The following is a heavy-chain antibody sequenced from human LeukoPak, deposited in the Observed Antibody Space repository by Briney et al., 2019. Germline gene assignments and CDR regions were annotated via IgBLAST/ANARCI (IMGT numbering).Heavy chain of an antibody. CDR3: VRERLGAKKRVVNYDFDL. CDR1: GFTFSTYD. Sequence: GGSLRLSCAASGFTFSTYDMHWVRQVTGKGLEWVSAIGTAGDTYYTDSVKGRFTISRDNAKNSLYLQMTSLSAGDTVVYYCVRERLGAKKRVVNYDFDLWGRGNLVTVSS. CDR2: IGTAGDT. V-gene: IGHV3-13*01. J-gene: IGHJ2*01. D-gene: IGHD3-16*01.